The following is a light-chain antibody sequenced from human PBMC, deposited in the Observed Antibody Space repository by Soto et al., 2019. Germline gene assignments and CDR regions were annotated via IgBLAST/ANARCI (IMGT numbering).Light chain of an antibody. Sequence: IQMTHSPAPLSASVGERLTITCRVRSGLSSWLAWYQQKPGKAPKLLIYKASSLQSGVPSRFSGSGSGTEFTLTISSLQSEDFAVYYCQQYNNWPPLTFGGGTKVDIK. J-gene: IGKJ4*01. V-gene: IGKV1-5*03. CDR3: QQYNNWPPLT. CDR2: KAS. CDR1: SGLSSW.